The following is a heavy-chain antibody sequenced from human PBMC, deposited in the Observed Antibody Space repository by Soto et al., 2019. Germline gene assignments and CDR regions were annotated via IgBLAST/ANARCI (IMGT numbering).Heavy chain of an antibody. J-gene: IGHJ4*02. Sequence: SETLSLTCTVSCGSISSYYWSWIRQPPGKGLEWIGYIYYSGSTNYNPSLKSRVTISVDTSKNQFSPKLSSVTAADTAVYYCARDGHYGDYGDYFDYWGQGTLVTVSS. V-gene: IGHV4-59*01. CDR1: CGSISSYY. D-gene: IGHD4-17*01. CDR2: IYYSGST. CDR3: ARDGHYGDYGDYFDY.